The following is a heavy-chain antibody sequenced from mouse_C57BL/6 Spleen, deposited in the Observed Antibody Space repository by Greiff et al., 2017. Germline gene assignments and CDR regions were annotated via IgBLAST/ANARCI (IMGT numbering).Heavy chain of an antibody. Sequence: EVQLQQSGAELVRPGASVKLSCTASGFNIKDAYMHWVKQRPEQGLEWIGWIDPENGDTEYASKFQGKATITADTSSNTAYLQLSSLTSEDTAVDYCTTTETAQATPFTKWGEESLGTVSA. CDR1: GFNIKDAY. CDR2: IDPENGDT. V-gene: IGHV14-4*01. D-gene: IGHD3-2*02. J-gene: IGHJ3*01. CDR3: TTTETAQATPFTK.